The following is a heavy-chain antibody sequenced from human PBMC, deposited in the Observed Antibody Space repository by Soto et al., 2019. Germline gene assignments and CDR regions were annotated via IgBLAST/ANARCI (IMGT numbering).Heavy chain of an antibody. CDR3: ARATTVTSSFFYYGLDV. V-gene: IGHV4-30-4*08. CDR1: GGSITNDDYY. Sequence: QVQLQESGPGLVKPSQTLSLTCSVSGGSITNDDYYWTWIRQPPGKGLEWIGHIYYNGNTYYNPSLKSRLTLSLDTSPHQFSLHLTSVIAADSASYFCARATTVTSSFFYYGLDVWGQGTTVNVSS. CDR2: IYYNGNT. J-gene: IGHJ6*02. D-gene: IGHD4-17*01.